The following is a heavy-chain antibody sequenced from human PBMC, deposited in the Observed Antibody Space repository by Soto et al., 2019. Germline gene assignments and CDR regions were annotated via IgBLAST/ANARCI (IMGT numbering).Heavy chain of an antibody. J-gene: IGHJ4*02. CDR3: ARAPSKVAVFGRYCFGY. CDR1: GGSISNYY. V-gene: IGHV4-59*01. CDR2: IYYSGGT. D-gene: IGHD3-3*01. Sequence: PSETLSLTCTVSGGSISNYYWSWIRQPPGQGLEWIGYIYYSGGTYYSPSLESRVTITVDTSKNQFSLKLSSVTAADTAVYYCARAPSKVAVFGRYCFGYWGQGTLVTVSS.